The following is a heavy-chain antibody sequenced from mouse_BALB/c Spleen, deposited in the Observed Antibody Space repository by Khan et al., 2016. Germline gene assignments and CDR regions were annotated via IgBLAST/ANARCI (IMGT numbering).Heavy chain of an antibody. D-gene: IGHD1-1*01. J-gene: IGHJ3*01. CDR1: GFDFRRYW. Sequence: EVKLLESGGGLVQPGGSLKLSCAASGFDFRRYWMSWVRQAPGKGLEWIGEINPDSRTINYTPSLKDKFTISRDNAKNTLYLQMSKVRSEDTALSYCARAGYYGYLAYWGQGTLVSVSA. CDR3: ARAGYYGYLAY. CDR2: INPDSRTI. V-gene: IGHV4-1*02.